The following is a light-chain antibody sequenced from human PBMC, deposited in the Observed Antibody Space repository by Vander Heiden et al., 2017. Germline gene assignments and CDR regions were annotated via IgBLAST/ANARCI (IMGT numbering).Light chain of an antibody. J-gene: IGKJ1*01. V-gene: IGKV3-11*01. CDR3: QQRSNWPRM. CDR2: DAS. CDR1: QSVSSY. Sequence: IVLTQSPATLSLSPVERATLSCRASQSVSSYLAWYQQKPGQAPRLLIYDASNRATGIPARFSGSGSGTDFTLTISSLEPEDFAVYYCQQRSNWPRMFGQGTKVEIK.